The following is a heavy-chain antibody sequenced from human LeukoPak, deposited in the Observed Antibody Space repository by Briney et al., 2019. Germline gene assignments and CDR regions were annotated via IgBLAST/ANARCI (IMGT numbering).Heavy chain of an antibody. D-gene: IGHD2-15*01. CDR3: ASAPVVVVAAILH. Sequence: ASVKVSCKASGYTFTSYGISWVRQAPGQGLEWMGWISAYNGNTNYAQKFQGRVTITADKSTSTAYMELSSLRSEDTAVYYCASAPVVVVAAILHWGQGTLVTVSS. V-gene: IGHV1-18*01. J-gene: IGHJ4*02. CDR2: ISAYNGNT. CDR1: GYTFTSYG.